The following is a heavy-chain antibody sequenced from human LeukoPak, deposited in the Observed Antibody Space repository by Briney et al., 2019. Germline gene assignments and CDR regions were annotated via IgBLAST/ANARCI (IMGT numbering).Heavy chain of an antibody. D-gene: IGHD3-3*01. J-gene: IGHJ6*03. CDR2: IYSTGST. CDR1: GVSVSGYY. V-gene: IGHV4-4*07. Sequence: SETLSLTCTVSGVSVSGYYCSWIRQPAGKGLEWIVRIYSTGSTDYNASLKSRVTMSVDTSKNQFSLKLSSVTAADTAVYYCARMSYDRTGEGRANLYYYYMAVWGKGTTVTVSS. CDR3: ARMSYDRTGEGRANLYYYYMAV.